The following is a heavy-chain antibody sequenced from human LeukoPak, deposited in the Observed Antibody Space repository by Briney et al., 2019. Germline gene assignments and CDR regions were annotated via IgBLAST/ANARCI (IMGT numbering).Heavy chain of an antibody. CDR2: ISGSGGST. D-gene: IGHD2-21*02. J-gene: IGHJ4*02. V-gene: IGHV3-23*01. CDR1: GFTFSSYA. CDR3: ATTPRRVTAIAGMTDY. Sequence: GGSLRLSCAASGFTFSSYAMSWVRQAPGKGLELVSAISGSGGSTYYADSVKGRFTISRDNSKNTLYLQMNSLRAEDTAVYYCATTPRRVTAIAGMTDYWGQGTPVTVSS.